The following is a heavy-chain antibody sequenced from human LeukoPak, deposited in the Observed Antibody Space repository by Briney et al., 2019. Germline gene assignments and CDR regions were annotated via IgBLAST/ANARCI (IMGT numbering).Heavy chain of an antibody. CDR1: GFTFSSYA. CDR2: ISGSGGST. CDR3: AKELGYSYGPAYFDY. D-gene: IGHD5-18*01. V-gene: IGHV3-23*01. Sequence: PGGSLRLSCAASGFTFSSYAMSWIRQAPGKGLEWVSAISGSGGSTYYADSVKGRFTISRDNSKNTLYLQMNSLRAEDTAVYYCAKELGYSYGPAYFDYWGQGTLVTVSS. J-gene: IGHJ4*02.